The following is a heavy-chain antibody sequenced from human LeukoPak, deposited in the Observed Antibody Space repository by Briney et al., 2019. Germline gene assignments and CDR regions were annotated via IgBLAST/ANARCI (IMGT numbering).Heavy chain of an antibody. CDR3: ARSSWFGGRSEWRWFDP. Sequence: GASVKVSCKASGYTFSSYGISWVRQAPGQGLEWMGWISGYNGNTNYAQNLQGRVTMTTDTSTSTAYMELRSLRSDDTALYYCARSSWFGGRSEWRWFDPWGQGTLVTVSS. CDR2: ISGYNGNT. CDR1: GYTFSSYG. J-gene: IGHJ5*02. V-gene: IGHV1-18*01. D-gene: IGHD3-10*01.